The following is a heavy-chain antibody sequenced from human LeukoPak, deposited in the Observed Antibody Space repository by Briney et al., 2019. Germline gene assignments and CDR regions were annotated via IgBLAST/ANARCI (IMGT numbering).Heavy chain of an antibody. Sequence: GGSLRLSCAASGFTFSSYWMHWVRQAPGKGLVLVSRIKSDGSGTTYADSVKGRFTISRDNAKNTLYLQMNSLRAEDTAVYFCAREFRKPSTGDWGQGTLVTVSS. J-gene: IGHJ4*02. CDR1: GFTFSSYW. CDR3: AREFRKPSTGD. V-gene: IGHV3-74*01. CDR2: IKSDGSGT. D-gene: IGHD1-14*01.